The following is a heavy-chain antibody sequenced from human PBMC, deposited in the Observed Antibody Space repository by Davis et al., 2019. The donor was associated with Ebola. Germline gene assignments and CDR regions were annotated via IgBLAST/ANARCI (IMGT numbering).Heavy chain of an antibody. J-gene: IGHJ4*02. CDR3: ARHQRYSNTWTPYYFDY. D-gene: IGHD6-13*01. CDR2: VYHTGST. V-gene: IGHV4-59*08. Sequence: PSETLSLTCTVSGGSISDNYWSWIRQPPGKGLEWIGHVYHTGSTRYNPSLKSRVTLSVDTSENQFSLRLTTVTAADTAVYYCARHQRYSNTWTPYYFDYWGQGTLVTVSS. CDR1: GGSISDNY.